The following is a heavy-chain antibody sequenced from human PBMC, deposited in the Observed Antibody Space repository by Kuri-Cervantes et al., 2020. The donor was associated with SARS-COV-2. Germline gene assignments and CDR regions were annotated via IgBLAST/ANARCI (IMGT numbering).Heavy chain of an antibody. CDR1: GFTFSSYG. J-gene: IGHJ5*02. CDR2: IRYDGSNK. CDR3: ARDRAAAAGDARFDP. D-gene: IGHD6-13*01. Sequence: LSLTCAASGFTFSSYGMHWVRQAPGKGLEWVAFIRYDGSNKYYADSVKGRFTISRDNSKNTLYLQMNSLRAEDTAVYYCARDRAAAAGDARFDPWGQGTLVTVSS. V-gene: IGHV3-30*02.